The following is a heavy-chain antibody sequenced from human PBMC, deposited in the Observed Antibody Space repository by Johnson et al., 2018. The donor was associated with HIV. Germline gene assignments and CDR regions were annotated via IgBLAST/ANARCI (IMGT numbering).Heavy chain of an antibody. Sequence: EQLVESGGGLVQPGGSLRLSCAASGFTFSHYWMNWVRQAPGKGLEWVANIKQDGSEQNYVDSVKGRFTISRDNSKNTLYLQMNSLRAEDTAVYYCAKGLNWGGDAFDIWGQGTMVTVAS. CDR1: GFTFSHYW. CDR3: AKGLNWGGDAFDI. CDR2: IKQDGSEQ. D-gene: IGHD7-27*01. J-gene: IGHJ3*02. V-gene: IGHV3-7*02.